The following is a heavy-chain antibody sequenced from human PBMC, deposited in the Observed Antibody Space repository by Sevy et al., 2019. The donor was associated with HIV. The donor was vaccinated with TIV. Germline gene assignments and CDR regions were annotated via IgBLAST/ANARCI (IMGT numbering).Heavy chain of an antibody. CDR3: AGDFCSGGSCYSAFVY. CDR1: GYTFNNYI. Sequence: ASVKVSCKGSGYTFNNYIIYWVRQAPGQSLEWMGWVNTASGDTKYSQKFQGRVIITTDTSARTVYMELNNLRSEDTAFYFCAGDFCSGGSCYSAFVYWGQGTLATVSS. CDR2: VNTASGDT. V-gene: IGHV1-3*04. J-gene: IGHJ4*02. D-gene: IGHD2-15*01.